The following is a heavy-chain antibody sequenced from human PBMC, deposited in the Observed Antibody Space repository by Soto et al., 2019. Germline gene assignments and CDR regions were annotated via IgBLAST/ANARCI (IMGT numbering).Heavy chain of an antibody. D-gene: IGHD2-2*01. V-gene: IGHV4-39*01. CDR1: GGSISSSSYS. Sequence: PSETLSLTCTVSGGSISSSSYSWGWIRQPPGKGLEWIGSIYYTGSTYYNPSLKSRVTISVDTSKNQFSLKLSSVTAADTAVYYCASQGDIVVVPAALFDYWGQGTLVTVSS. CDR3: ASQGDIVVVPAALFDY. J-gene: IGHJ4*02. CDR2: IYYTGST.